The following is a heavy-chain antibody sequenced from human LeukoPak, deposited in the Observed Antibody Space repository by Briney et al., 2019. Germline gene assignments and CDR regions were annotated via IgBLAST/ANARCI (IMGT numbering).Heavy chain of an antibody. J-gene: IGHJ6*02. CDR3: AKDSSSGSSYYFHGMEV. Sequence: GGSLRLSCTASGFNLSSYGVHWVRQAPGKGLEWVAVISYDGSNKYYGDSVKGRFTISRDNSKNTLYLQVNSVRNDDTAVYYCAKDSSSGSSYYFHGMEVWGLGTTVTVSS. D-gene: IGHD3-10*01. CDR2: ISYDGSNK. CDR1: GFNLSSYG. V-gene: IGHV3-30*18.